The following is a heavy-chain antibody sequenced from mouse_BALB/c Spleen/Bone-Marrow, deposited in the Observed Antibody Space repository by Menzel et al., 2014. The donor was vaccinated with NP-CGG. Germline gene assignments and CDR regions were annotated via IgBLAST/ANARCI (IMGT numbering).Heavy chain of an antibody. CDR3: ARDYYGSSYWYFDV. Sequence: EVKVVESGGGLVQPGGSRKLSCAASGFTFSDYGMAWVRQAPGKGPEWVAFISNLAYSIYYADTVTGRFTISRENAKNPLYLEMSSLRSEDTAMYYCARDYYGSSYWYFDVWGAGTTVTVSS. V-gene: IGHV5-15*02. J-gene: IGHJ1*01. CDR1: GFTFSDYG. D-gene: IGHD1-1*01. CDR2: ISNLAYSI.